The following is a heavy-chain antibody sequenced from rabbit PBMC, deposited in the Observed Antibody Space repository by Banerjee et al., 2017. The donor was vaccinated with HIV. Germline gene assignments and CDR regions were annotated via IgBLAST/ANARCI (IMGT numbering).Heavy chain of an antibody. V-gene: IGHV1S40*01. CDR1: GFSFSSSYW. CDR3: ARVMYTSGSGNSPLAL. Sequence: QSLEESGGDLVKPGASLTLTCTASGFSFSSSYWIYWVRQAPGKGLEWIGCIYTGDGSTYSASWVNGRFTVSSHIAQNTLYLQLNSLTAADTATYFCARVMYTSGSGNSPLALWGQGTLVPS. D-gene: IGHD1-1*01. CDR2: IYTGDGST. J-gene: IGHJ4*01.